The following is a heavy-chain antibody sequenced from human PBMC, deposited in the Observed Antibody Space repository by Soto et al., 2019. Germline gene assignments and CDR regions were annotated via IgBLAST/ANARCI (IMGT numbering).Heavy chain of an antibody. CDR1: GYTFTSYG. CDR2: ISAYNGNT. J-gene: IGHJ6*02. V-gene: IGHV1-18*01. CDR3: ARAGGSDYGYGRYYYYYGMDV. D-gene: IGHD1-26*01. Sequence: QVQLVQSGAEVKKPGASVKVSCKASGYTFTSYGISWVRQAPGQGLEWMGWISAYNGNTNYAQKLQGRVTMTTATSTSTAYMELRSRRSDNTAVYYCARAGGSDYGYGRYYYYYGMDVWGQGTTVTVSS.